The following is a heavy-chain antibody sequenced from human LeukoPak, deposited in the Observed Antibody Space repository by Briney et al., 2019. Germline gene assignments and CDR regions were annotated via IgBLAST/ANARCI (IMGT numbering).Heavy chain of an antibody. Sequence: PGGSLRLSCAASGFTFSNAWMSWVRQAPGKGLEWVSAISGSGGSTYYADSVKGRFTISRDNSKNTLYLQMNSLRAEDTAVYYCAKDLRAMLWFGELLYSVAFDIWGQGTMVTVSS. J-gene: IGHJ3*02. D-gene: IGHD3-10*01. CDR2: ISGSGGST. CDR1: GFTFSNAW. CDR3: AKDLRAMLWFGELLYSVAFDI. V-gene: IGHV3-23*01.